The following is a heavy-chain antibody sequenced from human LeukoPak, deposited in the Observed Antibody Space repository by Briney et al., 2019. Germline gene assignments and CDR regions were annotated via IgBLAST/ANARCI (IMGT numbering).Heavy chain of an antibody. CDR1: GGSVSNASYY. CDR3: ARLRYGSGSYYFDN. J-gene: IGHJ4*02. V-gene: IGHV4-61*01. D-gene: IGHD3-10*01. CDR2: VYYSGST. Sequence: SETLSLTCTVSGGSVSNASYYWSWIRQPPGKGLDWIGYVYYSGSTNYSPSLKSRVTLSVDTSKNQFSLKLTSVTAADTAAYYCARLRYGSGSYYFDNWGQGTLVTVSS.